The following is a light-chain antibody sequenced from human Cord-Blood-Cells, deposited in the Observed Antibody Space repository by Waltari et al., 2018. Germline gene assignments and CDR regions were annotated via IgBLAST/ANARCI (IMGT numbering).Light chain of an antibody. CDR2: RNT. CDR1: SSNIGSNY. J-gene: IGLJ2*01. Sequence: QSVLTQPPSASGTPGQRVTISCSGRSSNIGSNYVYCYQQLPGTAPKLLIYRNTQRPSGVPDRFSGSKSGTSASLAISGLRSEDEADYYCAAWDDSLSGVVFGGGTKLTVL. V-gene: IGLV1-47*01. CDR3: AAWDDSLSGVV.